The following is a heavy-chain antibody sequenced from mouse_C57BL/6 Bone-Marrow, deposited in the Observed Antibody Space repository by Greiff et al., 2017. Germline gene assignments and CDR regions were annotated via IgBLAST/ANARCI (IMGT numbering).Heavy chain of an antibody. Sequence: QVQLQQPGAELVRPGSSVKLSCKASGYTFTSYWMHWVKQRPIQGLEWIGNIDPSDSETHYNQKFKDKATLTVDKSSCTAYMQLSSLTSEDSAVYYCARTDYGSSPWFAYWGQGTLVTVSA. J-gene: IGHJ3*01. CDR1: GYTFTSYW. CDR3: ARTDYGSSPWFAY. CDR2: IDPSDSET. D-gene: IGHD1-1*01. V-gene: IGHV1-52*01.